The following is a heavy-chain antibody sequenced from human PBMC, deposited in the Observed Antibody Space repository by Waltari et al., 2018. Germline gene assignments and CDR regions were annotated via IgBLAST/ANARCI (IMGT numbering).Heavy chain of an antibody. J-gene: IGHJ4*02. V-gene: IGHV4-39*07. CDR1: GGPISSSSYY. D-gene: IGHD2-8*01. CDR2: IYYSGST. Sequence: QLQLQESGPGLVKPSETLSLTCTVSGGPISSSSYYWGWIRQPPGKGLEWIGSIYYSGSTYYNPSLKSRVTISVDTSKNQFSLKLSSVTAADTAVYYCARDGVLNRYFDYWGQGTLVTVSS. CDR3: ARDGVLNRYFDY.